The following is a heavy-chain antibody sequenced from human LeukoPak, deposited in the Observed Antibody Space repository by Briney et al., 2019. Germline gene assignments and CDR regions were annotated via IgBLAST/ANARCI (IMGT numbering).Heavy chain of an antibody. Sequence: SETLSLTCAVYGGSFSGYYWSWIRQPPGKGLAWIGEINHSGSTNYNPSLKSRVTISVDTSKNQFSLKLSSVTAADTAVYYCARKYYDILTGSAPCDYWGQGTLVTVSS. V-gene: IGHV4-34*01. CDR3: ARKYYDILTGSAPCDY. J-gene: IGHJ4*02. D-gene: IGHD3-9*01. CDR2: INHSGST. CDR1: GGSFSGYY.